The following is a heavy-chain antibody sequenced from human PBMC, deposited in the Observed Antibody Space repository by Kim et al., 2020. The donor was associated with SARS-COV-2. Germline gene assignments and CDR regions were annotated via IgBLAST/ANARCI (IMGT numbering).Heavy chain of an antibody. CDR3: ARDNIDWSFDY. D-gene: IGHD3-9*01. J-gene: IGHJ4*02. CDR2: LTPIDGVT. CDR1: GYTFTSHK. Sequence: ASVKVSCKASGYTFTSHKIHWVRQAPGLGLEWMGILTPIDGVTKYAQKFQGRVTMTRDTSTSTVNMELSSLRSEDTAVYYCARDNIDWSFDYWGQGTLVTVSS. V-gene: IGHV1-46*01.